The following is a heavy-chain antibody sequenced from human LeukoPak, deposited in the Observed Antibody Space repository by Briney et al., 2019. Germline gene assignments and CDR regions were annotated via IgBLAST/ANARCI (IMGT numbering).Heavy chain of an antibody. D-gene: IGHD2-21*01. J-gene: IGHJ4*02. CDR1: GFTFSDYY. CDR2: ISSSSSYT. CDR3: ARDVGDYGGFDY. V-gene: IGHV3-11*06. Sequence: GGSLGLSRAASGFTFSDYYMSWIRQAPGKGLEWVSYISSSSSYTNYADSVKSRFTISRDNAKNSLYLQMNSLRAEDTAVYYCARDVGDYGGFDYWGQGTLVTVSS.